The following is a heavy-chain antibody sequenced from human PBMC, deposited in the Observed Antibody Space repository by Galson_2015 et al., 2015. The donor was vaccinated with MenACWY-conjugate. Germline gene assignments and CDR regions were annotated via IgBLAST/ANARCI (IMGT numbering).Heavy chain of an antibody. V-gene: IGHV3-74*01. CDR1: GFISNTYW. CDR3: AKTRGASFYFDS. D-gene: IGHD1-26*01. J-gene: IGHJ4*02. Sequence: SLRLSCAASGFISNTYWMHWVRQAPGKGLVWVSRINPGGSSTTYADSVKDRFTISRDNAKNTLYLQMNSLRPEDTAVFYCAKTRGASFYFDSWGQGTLVTVSS. CDR2: INPGGSST.